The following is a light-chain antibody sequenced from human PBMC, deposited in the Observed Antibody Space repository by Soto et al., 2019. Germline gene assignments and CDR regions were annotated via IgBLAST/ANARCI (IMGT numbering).Light chain of an antibody. V-gene: IGKV3-11*01. CDR3: QQRSNWST. CDR2: DAS. Sequence: EIVLTQSPATLSLSPGERATLYCRASQSVSSYLAWYQQKPGQAPRLLIYDASNRATGIPARFSGSGSGTDFTLTISSLEPEDFAVYYCQQRSNWSTFGGGTKVEIK. J-gene: IGKJ4*01. CDR1: QSVSSY.